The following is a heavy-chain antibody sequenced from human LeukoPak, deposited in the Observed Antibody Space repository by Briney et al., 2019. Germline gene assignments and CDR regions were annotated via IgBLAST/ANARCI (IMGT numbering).Heavy chain of an antibody. CDR1: GFTVSSNY. CDR2: IYSGGNT. Sequence: GGSLRLSCAASGFTVSSNYMTWVRQAPGKGLEWVSVIYSGGNTYYADSVKGRFTISRDNSKNTLYLQMNSLRAEDTAVYYCARERQLERLAFGKEGSAFDYWGRGTLVTVSS. CDR3: ARERQLERLAFGKEGSAFDY. J-gene: IGHJ4*02. D-gene: IGHD1-1*01. V-gene: IGHV3-66*01.